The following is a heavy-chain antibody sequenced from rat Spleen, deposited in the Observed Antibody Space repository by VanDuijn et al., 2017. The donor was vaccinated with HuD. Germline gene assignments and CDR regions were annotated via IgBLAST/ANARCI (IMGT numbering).Heavy chain of an antibody. D-gene: IGHD3-4*01. CDR3: AREETLYWYFDF. CDR1: GFTFNNYW. Sequence: EVQLVESGGGLVQPGGSLKLSCVASGFTFNNYWMTWIRQAPGRGLEWVASISYEGSSTYYGDSVKGRFTISRDNAKSTLYLQMNSLRSEDTATYYCAREETLYWYFDFWGPGTMVTVSS. V-gene: IGHV5-31*01. J-gene: IGHJ1*01. CDR2: ISYEGSST.